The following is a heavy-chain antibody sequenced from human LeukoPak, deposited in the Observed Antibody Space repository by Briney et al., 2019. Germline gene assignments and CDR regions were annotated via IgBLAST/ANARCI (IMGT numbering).Heavy chain of an antibody. CDR1: GFTFSSYW. V-gene: IGHV3-7*01. J-gene: IGHJ4*02. Sequence: PGGSLRLSCAASGFTFSSYWMSWVRQAPGKGLEWVANIKQDGSEKYYVDSVKGRFTISRDNAKNSLYLQMNSLRAEDTAVYYCARLDSSPYPMVDYWGQGTLVTVSS. CDR3: ARLDSSPYPMVDY. D-gene: IGHD3-22*01. CDR2: IKQDGSEK.